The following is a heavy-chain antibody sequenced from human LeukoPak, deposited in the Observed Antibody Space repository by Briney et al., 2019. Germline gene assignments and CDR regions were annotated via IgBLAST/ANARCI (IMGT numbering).Heavy chain of an antibody. Sequence: GGTLRLSCGASGFTFSSHGMNWVRQAPGKGLEWVSGISPSGGITYYTDSVKGRFTISRDNSKNTVSLQMNSLRGEDTAVYYCARGPSGYHNTGGQGTLVTVSS. CDR1: GFTFSSHG. V-gene: IGHV3-23*01. D-gene: IGHD5-12*01. CDR3: ARGPSGYHNT. J-gene: IGHJ4*02. CDR2: ISPSGGIT.